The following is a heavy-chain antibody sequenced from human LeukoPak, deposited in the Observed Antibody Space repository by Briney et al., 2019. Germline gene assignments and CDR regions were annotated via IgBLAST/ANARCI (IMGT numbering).Heavy chain of an antibody. V-gene: IGHV3-7*01. D-gene: IGHD3-16*01. CDR3: ARVQITWSWAFDI. J-gene: IGHJ3*02. Sequence: PGGSLRLSCAASGFTFSSYWMSWVRQAPGEGLEWVANIKQDGSEKYYVDSVKGRFTISRDNAKNSLYLQMNSLRAEDTAVYYCARVQITWSWAFDIWGQGTMVTVSS. CDR1: GFTFSSYW. CDR2: IKQDGSEK.